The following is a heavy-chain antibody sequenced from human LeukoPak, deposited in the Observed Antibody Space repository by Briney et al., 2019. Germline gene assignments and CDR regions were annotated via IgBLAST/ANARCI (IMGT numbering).Heavy chain of an antibody. J-gene: IGHJ3*02. CDR2: INPSGGST. D-gene: IGHD3-22*01. V-gene: IGHV1-46*01. CDR1: GYTLTSYY. Sequence: ASVKVSCKASGYTLTSYYMHWVRQAPGQGLEWMGIINPSGGSTSYAQKFQGRVTMTRDTSTSTVYMELSSLRSEDTAVYYCARDRAYYDTRADDAFDIWGQGTMVTVSS. CDR3: ARDRAYYDTRADDAFDI.